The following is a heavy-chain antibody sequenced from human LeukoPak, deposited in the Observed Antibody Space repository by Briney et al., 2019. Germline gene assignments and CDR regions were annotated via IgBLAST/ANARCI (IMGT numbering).Heavy chain of an antibody. V-gene: IGHV3-7*04. D-gene: IGHD2-15*01. J-gene: IGHJ3*02. CDR3: ARDYCSGGSCYSALDAFDI. CDR1: GFTFSSYW. Sequence: PGGSLRLSCAASGFTFSSYWMSWVRQAPGKGLEWVANIKQDGSEKYYVDSVKGRFTMSRDNAKNSLYLQMNSLRAEDTAVYYCARDYCSGGSCYSALDAFDIWGQGTMVTVSS. CDR2: IKQDGSEK.